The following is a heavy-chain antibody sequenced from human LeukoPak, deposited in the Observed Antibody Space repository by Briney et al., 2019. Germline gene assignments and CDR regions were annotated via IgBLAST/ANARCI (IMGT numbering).Heavy chain of an antibody. CDR3: ARRRDGSNSGAFDI. V-gene: IGHV3-23*01. J-gene: IGHJ3*02. CDR1: SFTFSNYA. Sequence: PGGSLRLSCAASSFTFSNYAMSWVRQAPGKGLEWVSGISGSGSNIYYLDSVKGRFTISRDNSRNTLYLQMISLRGDDTALYYCARRRDGSNSGAFDIWGQGTMVTVFS. CDR2: ISGSGSNI. D-gene: IGHD5-24*01.